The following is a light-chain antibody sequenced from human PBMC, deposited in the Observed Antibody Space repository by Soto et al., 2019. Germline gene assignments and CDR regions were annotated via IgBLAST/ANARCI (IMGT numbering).Light chain of an antibody. J-gene: IGKJ1*01. CDR2: KAS. CDR1: QSISSW. CDR3: QQYNSLWT. Sequence: DIQMTQSPSTLSASVGDRVTITCRASQSISSWLAWYQQKPGKAPKLLIYKASSLESGVPSRFSDSGSGPEFTLSISSLQPDDFATYYCQQYNSLWTFGQGTKVKIK. V-gene: IGKV1-5*03.